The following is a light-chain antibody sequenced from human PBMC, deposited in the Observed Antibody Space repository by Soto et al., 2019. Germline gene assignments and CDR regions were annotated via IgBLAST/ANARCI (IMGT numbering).Light chain of an antibody. CDR1: QSVISSL. J-gene: IGKJ2*01. Sequence: EIVLTQSPGTLSLSPGERATLSCRASQSVISSLLAWHQQKPGQTPRLLIYGASSRATGIPDRFSGSGSGTDFTLTISRLEPEDFAVYYCQQYGSSPYTFGQGTKLEI. CDR3: QQYGSSPYT. CDR2: GAS. V-gene: IGKV3-20*01.